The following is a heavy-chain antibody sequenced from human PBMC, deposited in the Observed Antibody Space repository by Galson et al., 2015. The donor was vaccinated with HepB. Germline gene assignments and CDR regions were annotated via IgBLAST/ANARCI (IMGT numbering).Heavy chain of an antibody. D-gene: IGHD1-26*01. CDR2: IKQDGSEK. V-gene: IGHV3-7*03. CDR3: ARDKKRWELLGGFGY. J-gene: IGHJ4*02. Sequence: SLRLSCAASGFTFSSYWMSWVRQAPGKGLEWVANIKQDGSEKYYVDSVKGRFTISRDNAKNSLYLQMNSLRAEDTAVYYCARDKKRWELLGGFGYWGQGTLVTVSS. CDR1: GFTFSSYW.